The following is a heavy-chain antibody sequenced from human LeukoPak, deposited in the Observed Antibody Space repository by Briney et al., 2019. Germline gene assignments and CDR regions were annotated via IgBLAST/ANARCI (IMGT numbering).Heavy chain of an antibody. CDR2: ISYDGSNK. CDR1: GFTFSSYG. CDR3: AKDLYGGHFDY. J-gene: IGHJ4*02. D-gene: IGHD4-23*01. Sequence: PGGSLRLSCAASGFTFSSYGMHWVRQAPGKGLEWVAVISYDGSNKYYADSVKGRFTISRDNSKNTLYLQMNSLRAEDTAVYYCAKDLYGGHFDYWGQGTLVTVSS. V-gene: IGHV3-30*18.